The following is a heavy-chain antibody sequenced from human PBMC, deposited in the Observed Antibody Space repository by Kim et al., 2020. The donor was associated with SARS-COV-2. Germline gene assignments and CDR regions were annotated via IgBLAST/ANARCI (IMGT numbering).Heavy chain of an antibody. Sequence: GGSLRLSCAASGLTFSNAWMSWVRQAPGKGLEWVGRIKSKTDGGTTDYAAPVKGRFTISRDDSKNTLYLQMNSLKTEDTAVYYCTTGVIVVDPPDVWGQGTTVTVSS. CDR3: TTGVIVVDPPDV. V-gene: IGHV3-15*01. CDR1: GLTFSNAW. D-gene: IGHD3-22*01. CDR2: IKSKTDGGTT. J-gene: IGHJ6*02.